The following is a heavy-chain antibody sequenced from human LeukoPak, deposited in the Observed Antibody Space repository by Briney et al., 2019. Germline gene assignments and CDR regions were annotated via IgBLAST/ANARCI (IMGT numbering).Heavy chain of an antibody. CDR2: IKKDGSEK. V-gene: IGHV3-7*01. Sequence: GGSLRLSCAASGFTFSSYWMSWVRQVRGKGLAWVANIKKDGSEKKYVDSVKGRFTISRDNAENSLYLQMNSLRVEDTAVYYCVREGGSDWYSGWFDPWGQGTLVTVSS. CDR1: GFTFSSYW. D-gene: IGHD6-19*01. CDR3: VREGGSDWYSGWFDP. J-gene: IGHJ5*02.